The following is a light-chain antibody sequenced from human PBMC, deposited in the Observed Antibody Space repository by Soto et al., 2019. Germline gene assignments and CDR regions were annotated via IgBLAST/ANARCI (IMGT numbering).Light chain of an antibody. CDR1: QSVSNNY. J-gene: IGKJ1*01. CDR3: QQYGRPPRT. CDR2: GAS. Sequence: EIVLTHSPGTLSLSPGERATLSCRASQSVSNNYLAWYQQKPGQAPRLXIYGASSRATGIPDSFSGSGSRTDFTLTITRLEPEDFAVYYCQQYGRPPRTFGQGTKVDIK. V-gene: IGKV3-20*01.